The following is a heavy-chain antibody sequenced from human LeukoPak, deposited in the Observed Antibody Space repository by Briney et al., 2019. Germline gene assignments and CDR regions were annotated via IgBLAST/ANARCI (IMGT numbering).Heavy chain of an antibody. CDR2: FDPEDGET. CDR1: GYTLTELS. D-gene: IGHD6-19*01. J-gene: IGHJ4*02. Sequence: ASVKVSCKVSGYTLTELSMHWVRQAPGKGLEWMGGFDPEDGETIYAQKFQGRVTMTEDTPTDTAYMELSSLRSEDTAVYYCATGGAVAGDYYFDYWGQGTLVTVSS. CDR3: ATGGAVAGDYYFDY. V-gene: IGHV1-24*01.